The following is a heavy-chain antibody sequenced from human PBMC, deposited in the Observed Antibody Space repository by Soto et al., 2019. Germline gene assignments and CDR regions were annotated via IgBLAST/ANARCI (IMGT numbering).Heavy chain of an antibody. V-gene: IGHV3-33*01. Sequence: QVQLVESGGGVVQPGRSLRLSCAASGFTFSSYGMHWVRQAPGKGLEWVALVWYDGGNKYYADSVKGRFTISRDNCKNTLYLQMNSLRDEDTAVYYCLRAAGDSGNDYVYYYGMDVWGQGTTVTVSS. CDR2: VWYDGGNK. D-gene: IGHD5-12*01. CDR1: GFTFSSYG. CDR3: LRAAGDSGNDYVYYYGMDV. J-gene: IGHJ6*02.